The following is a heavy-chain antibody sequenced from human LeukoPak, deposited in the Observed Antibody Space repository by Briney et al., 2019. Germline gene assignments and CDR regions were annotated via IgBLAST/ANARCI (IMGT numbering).Heavy chain of an antibody. D-gene: IGHD6-13*01. CDR3: ARTRMYRGKSQQLVDFDY. CDR1: GGTFSSYA. J-gene: IGHJ4*02. Sequence: ASVKVSCKASGGTFSSYAISWVRQAPGQGLEWMGGIIPIFGTANYAQKFQGRVTVTADESTSTAYMELSSLRSEDTAVYYCARTRMYRGKSQQLVDFDYWGQGTLVTVSS. V-gene: IGHV1-69*01. CDR2: IIPIFGTA.